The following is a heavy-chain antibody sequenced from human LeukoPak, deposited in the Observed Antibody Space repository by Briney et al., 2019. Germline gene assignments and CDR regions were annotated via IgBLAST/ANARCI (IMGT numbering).Heavy chain of an antibody. CDR3: ARATGYSYGVIDY. Sequence: SVKVSCKASGYTFTSYYMHWVRQAPGQGLEWMGGIIPIFGTANYAQKFQGRVTITADESTSTAYMELSSLRSEDTAVYYCARATGYSYGVIDYWGQGTLVTVSS. J-gene: IGHJ4*02. CDR1: GYTFTSYY. CDR2: IIPIFGTA. D-gene: IGHD5-18*01. V-gene: IGHV1-69*13.